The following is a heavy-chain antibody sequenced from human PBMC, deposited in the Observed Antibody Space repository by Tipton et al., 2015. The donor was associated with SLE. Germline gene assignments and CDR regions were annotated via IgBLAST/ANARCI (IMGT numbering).Heavy chain of an antibody. D-gene: IGHD6-13*01. CDR3: ARRSSSYFEYHFDY. J-gene: IGHJ4*02. CDR1: GYSFNSYW. V-gene: IGHV5-51*03. Sequence: QLVQSGAEVKKPGESLKISCKGSGYSFNSYWIGWVRQMPGKGLEWMGIIYPDDSDIRYSPSFRGQVTISADRSIGTAYLQWSSLKASDTAIYYCARRSSSYFEYHFDYWGQGTLVTVSS. CDR2: IYPDDSDI.